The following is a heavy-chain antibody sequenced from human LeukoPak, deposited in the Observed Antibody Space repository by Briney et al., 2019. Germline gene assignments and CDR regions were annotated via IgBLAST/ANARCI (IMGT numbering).Heavy chain of an antibody. D-gene: IGHD2-8*01. V-gene: IGHV1-2*04. CDR2: MNPNSGGT. Sequence: GASVKVSCKASGYTVTGYYMHWVRQAPGQGLEWMGWMNPNSGGTNYAQKFQGWVTMTRDTSISTAYMELSRLRSDDTAVYYCARGMARSYPTVGMDVWGQGTTVTVSS. CDR3: ARGMARSYPTVGMDV. CDR1: GYTVTGYY. J-gene: IGHJ6*02.